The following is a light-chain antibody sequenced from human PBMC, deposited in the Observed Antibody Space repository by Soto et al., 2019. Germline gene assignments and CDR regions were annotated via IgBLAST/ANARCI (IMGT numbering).Light chain of an antibody. V-gene: IGKV3-20*01. J-gene: IGKJ3*01. CDR1: QSVSIL. Sequence: TQSPAALSVSPGERATLSCRASQSVSILLAWYQQKPGQAPRLLIYGASSRATGIPDRFSGSGSGTDCTLTISTLEPEDFAVYYCQHYGNTLPSVTFGPGTKVAVK. CDR3: QHYGNTLPSVT. CDR2: GAS.